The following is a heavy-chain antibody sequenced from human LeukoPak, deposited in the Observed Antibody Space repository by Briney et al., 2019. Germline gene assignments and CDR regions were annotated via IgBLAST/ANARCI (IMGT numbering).Heavy chain of an antibody. J-gene: IGHJ6*02. CDR3: ARDIWSNGLDV. V-gene: IGHV3-74*01. D-gene: IGHD3-16*01. Sequence: PGGSLRLSCAASGFTFSSYWMYWVRQAPWKGLVWVSRINSDGSSTSYADSVKGRFTISRDNAKNTLYLQMNSLRAEDTAVYFCARDIWSNGLDVWGQGTTVTVSS. CDR1: GFTFSSYW. CDR2: INSDGSST.